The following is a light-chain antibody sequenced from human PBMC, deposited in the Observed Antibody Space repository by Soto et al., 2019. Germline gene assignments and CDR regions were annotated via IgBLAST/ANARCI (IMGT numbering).Light chain of an antibody. CDR3: QQYVHWPPGT. CDR1: QPVSSS. J-gene: IGKJ1*01. V-gene: IGKV3-15*01. CDR2: DTS. Sequence: EIVVTQSPATLSVSPGERITLSCRASQPVSSSLAWYQQRPGQAPRLLIYDTSTRAPGIAARFSGSGSGTEFTLTISSLQPEDVAVYYCQQYVHWPPGTFGQGTKVDIK.